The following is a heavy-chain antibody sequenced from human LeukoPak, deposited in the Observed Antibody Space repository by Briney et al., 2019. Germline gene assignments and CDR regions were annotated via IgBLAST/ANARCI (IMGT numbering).Heavy chain of an antibody. J-gene: IGHJ4*02. Sequence: PGGSLRLSCAASGFTFSSYSMNWVRQAPGKGLEWVAVIWYDGSNKYYADSVKGRFTISRDNSKNTLYLQMNSLRAEDTAVYYCARIGSGWSFDYWGQGTLVTVSS. CDR2: IWYDGSNK. V-gene: IGHV3-33*08. D-gene: IGHD6-19*01. CDR1: GFTFSSYS. CDR3: ARIGSGWSFDY.